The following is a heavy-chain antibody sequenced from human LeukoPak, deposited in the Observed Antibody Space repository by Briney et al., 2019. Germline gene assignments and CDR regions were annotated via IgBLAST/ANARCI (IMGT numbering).Heavy chain of an antibody. CDR2: ISYDGSNK. J-gene: IGHJ4*02. D-gene: IGHD6-6*01. CDR1: GFTFSSYA. CDR3: AKDIGVSAYSSSSVLGY. Sequence: GGSLRLSCAASGFTFSSYAMHWVRQAPGKGLEWVAVISYDGSNKYYADSVKGRFTISRDNSKNTLYLQMSSLRAEDTALYYCAKDIGVSAYSSSSVLGYWGQGTLVTVSS. V-gene: IGHV3-30-3*01.